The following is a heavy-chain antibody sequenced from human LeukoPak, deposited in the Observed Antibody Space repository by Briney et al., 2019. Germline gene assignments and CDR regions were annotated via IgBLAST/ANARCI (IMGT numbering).Heavy chain of an antibody. CDR3: ARYGSGSYHFDY. CDR2: IYYSGST. Sequence: KSSVTLSLTCTVSGGSINNYYWSWIRQPPGKGLEWSGFIYYSGSTNYNPSLKSRLTISVDTSKNQFSLKLSSVTAADTAVYYCARYGSGSYHFDYWGQGTLVTVSS. J-gene: IGHJ4*02. D-gene: IGHD3-10*01. CDR1: GGSINNYY. V-gene: IGHV4-59*01.